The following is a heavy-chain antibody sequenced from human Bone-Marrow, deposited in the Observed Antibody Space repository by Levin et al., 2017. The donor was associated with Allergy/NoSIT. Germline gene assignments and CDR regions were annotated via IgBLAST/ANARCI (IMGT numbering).Heavy chain of an antibody. D-gene: IGHD2-2*02. CDR1: GFTFSTYS. CDR2: ISHSNSYI. V-gene: IGHV3-21*01. CDR3: ARDRRGADGYCSSTSCYTLDRQPWFDP. J-gene: IGHJ5*02. Sequence: GGSLRLSCAASGFTFSTYSMNWVRQAPGKGLEWVSSISHSNSYIYYADSVKGRFTISRDNAKNSLFLQMDSLRAEDTAVYYCARDRRGADGYCSSTSCYTLDRQPWFDPWGQGTLVTVSS.